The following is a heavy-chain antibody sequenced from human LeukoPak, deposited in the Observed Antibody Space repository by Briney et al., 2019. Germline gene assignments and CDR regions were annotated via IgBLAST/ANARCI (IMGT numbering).Heavy chain of an antibody. CDR2: ISAYNGNT. CDR1: GYTFTSYG. Sequence: ASVKVSCKASGYTFTSYGISWVRQAPGQGLEWMGWISAYNGNTNYAQKLQGRVTMTTDTSTSTAYMERRSLRSDDTAVYYCAREVYCSGGSCYYYYGMDVWGQGTTVTVSS. J-gene: IGHJ6*02. V-gene: IGHV1-18*01. CDR3: AREVYCSGGSCYYYYGMDV. D-gene: IGHD2-15*01.